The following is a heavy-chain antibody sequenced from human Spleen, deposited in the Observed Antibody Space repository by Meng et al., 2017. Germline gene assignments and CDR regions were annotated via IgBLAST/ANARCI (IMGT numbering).Heavy chain of an antibody. Sequence: ASVQVSCKASGFTFFSYGFSWVRQAPGQGREWMGWISGYNGNTNYARKIQGRVTTTTDKTTTTAYMELRSLRSDDTAIYYCAGSRGYCSPNEFDYWGQGTLVTVSS. CDR1: GFTFFSYG. CDR2: ISGYNGNT. D-gene: IGHD3-22*01. CDR3: AGSRGYCSPNEFDY. V-gene: IGHV1-18*01. J-gene: IGHJ4*02.